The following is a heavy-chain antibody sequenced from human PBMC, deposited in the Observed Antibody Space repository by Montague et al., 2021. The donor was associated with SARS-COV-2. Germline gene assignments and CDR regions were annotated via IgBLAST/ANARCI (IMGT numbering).Heavy chain of an antibody. V-gene: IGHV6-1*01. Sequence: CAISGDSVSSNTAARNWNRQSPSSRFQWQGRTYYRSKWYYDYAVSVKSRMTISPDTSKNQFSLQLSSVTPEDRAVYYCARDPRYSLSWSFDYWGQETLVTVSS. D-gene: IGHD6-13*01. CDR2: TYYRSKWYY. CDR1: GDSVSSNTAA. CDR3: ARDPRYSLSWSFDY. J-gene: IGHJ4*02.